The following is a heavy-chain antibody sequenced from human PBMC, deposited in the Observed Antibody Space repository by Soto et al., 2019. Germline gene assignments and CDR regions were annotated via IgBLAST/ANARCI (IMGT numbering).Heavy chain of an antibody. CDR3: ARARFLEWLVPNRNNWFDP. V-gene: IGHV1-69*01. CDR2: IIPILGTA. D-gene: IGHD3-3*01. Sequence: QVQLVQSGAEVKKPGSSVKVSCKASGGTFSSYAISWVRQAPGQGLEWMGGIIPILGTANYAQKFQGRVTITADESTSTAYMELSSLRSEDTAVYYCARARFLEWLVPNRNNWFDPWGQGTLVTVSS. CDR1: GGTFSSYA. J-gene: IGHJ5*02.